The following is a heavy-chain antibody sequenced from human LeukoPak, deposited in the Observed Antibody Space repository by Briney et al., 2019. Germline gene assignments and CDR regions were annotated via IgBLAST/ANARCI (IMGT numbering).Heavy chain of an antibody. Sequence: RTGGSLRLSCAASGFTFSNYWMSWVRQAPGKGLEWVSAISGSGGSTYYADSVKGRFTISRDNSKNTLYLQMNSLRAEDTAVYYCAKAFGDGYNYDFDYWGQGTLVTVSS. CDR1: GFTFSNYW. V-gene: IGHV3-23*01. D-gene: IGHD5-24*01. CDR3: AKAFGDGYNYDFDY. J-gene: IGHJ4*02. CDR2: ISGSGGST.